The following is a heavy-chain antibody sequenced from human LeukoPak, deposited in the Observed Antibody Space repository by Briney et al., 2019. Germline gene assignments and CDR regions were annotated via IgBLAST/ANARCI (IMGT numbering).Heavy chain of an antibody. D-gene: IGHD6-13*01. CDR1: GDSVSNNA. Sequence: SQTLSLTCVISGDSVSNNAWNWVRQTPSGGLECLGRTYYDSKWYNHYAESVKSRISINPDTSKNQFSLQLNSVTPEDTAVYYCARGWARDGFNIWSQGTMVTVSS. CDR2: TYYDSKWYN. CDR3: ARGWARDGFNI. J-gene: IGHJ3*02. V-gene: IGHV6-1*01.